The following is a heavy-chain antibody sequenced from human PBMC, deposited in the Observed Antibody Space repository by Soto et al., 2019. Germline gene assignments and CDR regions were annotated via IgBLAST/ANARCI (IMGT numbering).Heavy chain of an antibody. V-gene: IGHV1-2*04. Sequence: ASVKVSCKASGYSFTDYHIHWVRQAPGQGLEWLGRINPKSGGTSTAQKFQGWVTMTRDRSISTVYMELTRLRSDDTAVYFCARGHSTDCSNGVCSFFYNHDMDVWGQGTTVTVSS. CDR1: GYSFTDYH. CDR2: INPKSGGT. J-gene: IGHJ6*02. CDR3: ARGHSTDCSNGVCSFFYNHDMDV. D-gene: IGHD2-8*01.